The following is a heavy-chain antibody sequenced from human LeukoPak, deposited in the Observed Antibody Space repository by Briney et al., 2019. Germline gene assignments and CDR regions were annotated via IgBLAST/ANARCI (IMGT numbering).Heavy chain of an antibody. Sequence: GASVTVSCKASGGTFISYAISWVRQAPGQGREWMGGIIPIFGTANYAQKFQGRVTITTDESTSTAYMELSSPRSEDTAVYYCARGHTEFDYWGQGTLVTVSS. J-gene: IGHJ4*02. CDR2: IIPIFGTA. V-gene: IGHV1-69*05. CDR1: GGTFISYA. CDR3: ARGHTEFDY.